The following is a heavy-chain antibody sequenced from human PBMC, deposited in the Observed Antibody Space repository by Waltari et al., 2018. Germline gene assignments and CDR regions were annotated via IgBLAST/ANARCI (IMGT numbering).Heavy chain of an antibody. CDR1: GGSISSYY. J-gene: IGHJ3*02. CDR3: AREGVDYYGSPDAFDI. Sequence: QVQLQESGPGLVKPSETLSLTCTVSGGSISSYYCSWIRQPPGKGLEWIGYIYYSGSTNYNPSLKSRVTISVDTSKNQFSLKLSSVTAADTAVYYCAREGVDYYGSPDAFDIWGQGTMVTVSS. CDR2: IYYSGST. V-gene: IGHV4-59*01. D-gene: IGHD3-10*01.